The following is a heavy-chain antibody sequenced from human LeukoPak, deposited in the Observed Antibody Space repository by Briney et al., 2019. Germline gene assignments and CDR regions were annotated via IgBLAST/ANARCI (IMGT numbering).Heavy chain of an antibody. CDR2: INPNSGGT. D-gene: IGHD3-22*01. CDR1: GYTFTGYY. CDR3: ARALVYYYDSSGYPLDY. V-gene: IGHV1-2*06. Sequence: GASVKVSCKASGYTFTGYYMHWVRQAPGQGLEWMGRINPNSGGTNYAQKFQGRVTMTRDTSISTAYMELSRPRSDDTAVYYCARALVYYYDSSGYPLDYWGQGTLVTVSS. J-gene: IGHJ4*02.